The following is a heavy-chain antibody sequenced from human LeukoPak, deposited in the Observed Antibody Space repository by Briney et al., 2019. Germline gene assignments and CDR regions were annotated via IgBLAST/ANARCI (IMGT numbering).Heavy chain of an antibody. J-gene: IGHJ4*02. CDR3: ARAGDGYNDNFDY. CDR1: GFTVSSNY. Sequence: GGSLRLSCVASGFTVSSNYMSWVRQTPGKGLEWVSVIYSGGSTYYADSVKGRFTISRDNSKNTLYLQMNSLRAEDTAVYYCARAGDGYNDNFDYWGQGTLVTVSS. D-gene: IGHD5-24*01. CDR2: IYSGGST. V-gene: IGHV3-53*01.